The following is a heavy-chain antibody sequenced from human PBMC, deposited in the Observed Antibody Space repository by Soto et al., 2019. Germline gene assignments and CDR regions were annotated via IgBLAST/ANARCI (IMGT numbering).Heavy chain of an antibody. Sequence: PGGSLRLSCAASGFIFRSYAMSWARQAPGKGLEWVSSLLRSGSSTYYADSVKGRFTISSDISANSLYLQMDSLRAEDTAVYYCAKDAVSGDGVWLLDSWGQGTVVTVSS. D-gene: IGHD4-17*01. J-gene: IGHJ5*02. CDR3: AKDAVSGDGVWLLDS. V-gene: IGHV3-23*01. CDR2: LLRSGSST. CDR1: GFIFRSYA.